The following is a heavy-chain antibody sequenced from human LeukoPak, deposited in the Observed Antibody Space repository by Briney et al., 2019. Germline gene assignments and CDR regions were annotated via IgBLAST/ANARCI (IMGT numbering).Heavy chain of an antibody. J-gene: IGHJ4*02. CDR2: IKSKTDGGTT. CDR3: TTDQPLYSSGYYPTGYFDY. D-gene: IGHD3-22*01. CDR1: GFTFSNAW. V-gene: IGHV3-15*01. Sequence: GGALRLSCAASGFTFSNAWMSWVRQAPGKGLEWVGRIKSKTDGGTTDYAAPVNGRFTISRDDSKNTLYLQMNSPKTEDTAVYYCTTDQPLYSSGYYPTGYFDYWGQGTLVTVSS.